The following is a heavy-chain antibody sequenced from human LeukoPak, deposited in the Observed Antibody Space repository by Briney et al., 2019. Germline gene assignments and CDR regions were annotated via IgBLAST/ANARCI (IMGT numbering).Heavy chain of an antibody. D-gene: IGHD3-22*01. V-gene: IGHV1-2*02. CDR2: INPNSGGT. CDR3: ARVSYYYDSSGSLGY. J-gene: IGHJ4*02. Sequence: ASVKVSCKASGYTFTGYYTHWVRQAPGQGLEWMGWINPNSGGTNYAQKFQGRVTMTRDTSISTAYMELSRLRSDDTAVYYCARVSYYYDSSGSLGYWGQGTLVTVSS. CDR1: GYTFTGYY.